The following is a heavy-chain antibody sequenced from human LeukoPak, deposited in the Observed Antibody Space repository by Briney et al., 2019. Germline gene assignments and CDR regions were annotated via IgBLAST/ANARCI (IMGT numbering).Heavy chain of an antibody. V-gene: IGHV1-69*04. CDR3: ARSGYYYDSSGYYEAYYFDY. J-gene: IGHJ4*02. D-gene: IGHD3-22*01. Sequence: GASVKVSCKASGGTFSSYAISWVRQAPGQGLEWMGRIIPILGIANHAQKFQGRVTITADKSTSTAYMELSSLRSEDTAVYYCARSGYYYDSSGYYEAYYFDYWGQGTLVTVSS. CDR1: GGTFSSYA. CDR2: IIPILGIA.